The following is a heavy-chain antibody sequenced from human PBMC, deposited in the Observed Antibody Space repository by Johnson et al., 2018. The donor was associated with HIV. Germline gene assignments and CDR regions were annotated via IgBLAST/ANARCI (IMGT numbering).Heavy chain of an antibody. V-gene: IGHV3-20*04. D-gene: IGHD2-15*01. J-gene: IGHJ3*01. CDR2: INWNGART. CDR3: ARAPRWSQTFDL. Sequence: VQLVESGGDLERPGGSLRLSCAASGFTFDDYAMSWVRQAPGKGLEWVSGINWNGARTGYADSVKGRFTISRDNAKNSLYLHMNSLRAEDTALYYCARAPRWSQTFDLWGQGTMVTVSS. CDR1: GFTFDDYA.